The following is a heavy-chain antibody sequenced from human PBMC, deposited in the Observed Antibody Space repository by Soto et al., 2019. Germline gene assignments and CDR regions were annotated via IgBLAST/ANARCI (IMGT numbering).Heavy chain of an antibody. J-gene: IGHJ3*01. CDR2: IQYSGDT. Sequence: QVLLQEPGPGQVRPSETLSLTCIVSGGSVGSGAYYWSWIRQPPGSALEWIGYIQYSGDTNYNSSLKSRVTISVDRSRNRFSLKLTSVTAADTDFYYCARHDYADRTFDRWGQGTNVTVSS. CDR1: GGSVGSGAYY. D-gene: IGHD5-12*01. CDR3: ARHDYADRTFDR. V-gene: IGHV4-61*08.